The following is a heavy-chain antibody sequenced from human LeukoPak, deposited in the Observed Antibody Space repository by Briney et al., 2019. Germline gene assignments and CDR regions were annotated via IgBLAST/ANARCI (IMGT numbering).Heavy chain of an antibody. D-gene: IGHD4-17*01. CDR1: GYTFTGYY. V-gene: IGHV1-2*02. Sequence: ASVKVSCKASGYTFTGYYIHWVRQAPGQGLEWMGWISPNSGDRNYAQKFQGRVTMTRDTSVSTAHMELSNVRSDDTAVYYCARGTTVTTPFDYWGQGTLVTVSS. J-gene: IGHJ4*02. CDR3: ARGTTVTTPFDY. CDR2: ISPNSGDR.